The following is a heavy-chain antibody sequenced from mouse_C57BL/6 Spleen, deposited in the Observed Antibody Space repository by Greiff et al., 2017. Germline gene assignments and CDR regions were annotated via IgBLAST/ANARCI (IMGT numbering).Heavy chain of an antibody. J-gene: IGHJ2*01. CDR3: AADSTTVVPDY. Sequence: VKVVESGAELARPGASVKLSCKASGYTFTSYGISWVKQRTGQGLEWIGEIYPRSGNTYYNEKFKSKATLTEDKSSSTGYMELRSLTSEDSAVYFCAADSTTVVPDYWGQGTTLTVSS. D-gene: IGHD1-1*01. V-gene: IGHV1-81*01. CDR1: GYTFTSYG. CDR2: IYPRSGNT.